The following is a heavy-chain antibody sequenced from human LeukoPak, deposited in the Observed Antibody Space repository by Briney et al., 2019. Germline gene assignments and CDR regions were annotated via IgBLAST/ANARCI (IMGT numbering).Heavy chain of an antibody. J-gene: IGHJ3*01. CDR3: ARDPELRS. CDR1: GFTVSSNY. V-gene: IGHV3-7*03. CDR2: IKQDGSEK. Sequence: GGSLRLSCAASGFTVSSNYMSWVRQAPGKGLEWVANIKQDGSEKYYVDSVKGRFTISRDNSKNTLYLQMNSLRAEDTAVYYCARDPELRSWGQGTMVTVSS. D-gene: IGHD3-16*01.